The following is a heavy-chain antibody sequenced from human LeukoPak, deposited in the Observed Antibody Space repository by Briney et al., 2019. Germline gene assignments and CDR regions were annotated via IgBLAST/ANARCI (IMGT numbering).Heavy chain of an antibody. CDR3: AREGNYGDYTLGY. J-gene: IGHJ4*02. CDR1: GYTFTSYY. V-gene: IGHV1-46*01. CDR2: INPSGDSP. Sequence: ASVKVSCKASGYTFTSYYMHWVRQAPGQGLEWMGIINPSGDSPTYAQKFRGRVTMTGGTSTSTVYMELSSLRSEDTAVYYCAREGNYGDYTLGYWGQGTLVTVSS. D-gene: IGHD4-17*01.